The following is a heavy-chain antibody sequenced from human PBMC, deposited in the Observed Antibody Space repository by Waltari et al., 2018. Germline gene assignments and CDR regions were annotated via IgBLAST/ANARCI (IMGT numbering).Heavy chain of an antibody. V-gene: IGHV3-7*04. CDR1: GFTFSTYW. J-gene: IGHJ4*02. CDR3: ARNTGLDY. D-gene: IGHD2-2*02. CDR2: IKEDGSEK. Sequence: EVQLVESGGGLVQPGGSLRLSCAASGFTFSTYWMSWVRQAPGKGLGWVANIKEDGSEKYHVDSVKGRFTISRDNAKNSLYLQMNSLRAEDTAVYYCARNTGLDYWGQGTLVTVSS.